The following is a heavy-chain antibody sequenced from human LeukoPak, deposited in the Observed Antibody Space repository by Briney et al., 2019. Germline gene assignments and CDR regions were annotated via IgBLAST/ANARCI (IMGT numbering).Heavy chain of an antibody. CDR2: INPNSGGT. V-gene: IGHV1-2*02. CDR3: AKAPYSSGSYYSDY. D-gene: IGHD3-10*01. CDR1: GYTFTGYY. Sequence: ASVKVSCKASGYTFTGYYMHWVRQAPGQGLEWMGWINPNSGGTNYAQKFQGRVTMTRDTSISTAYMELSRLRADDTAVYYCAKAPYSSGSYYSDYWGQGTLVTVSS. J-gene: IGHJ4*02.